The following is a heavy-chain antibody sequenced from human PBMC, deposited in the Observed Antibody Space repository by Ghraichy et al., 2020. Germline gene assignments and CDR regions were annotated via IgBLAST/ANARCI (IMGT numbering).Heavy chain of an antibody. J-gene: IGHJ4*02. CDR3: AKSRRVAPGKCKSTSCYGDIDY. CDR2: IIGSGDIT. V-gene: IGHV3-23*01. Sequence: GESLNISCVGSRFTFKSYGMSWVRQAPGKGLEWVSGIIGSGDITYYADSVKGRFTISRDNSKNTLYLQMNSLRAEDTAVYYWAKSRRVAPGKCKSTSCYGDIDYWGQGTLVTVSS. D-gene: IGHD2-2*01. CDR1: RFTFKSYG.